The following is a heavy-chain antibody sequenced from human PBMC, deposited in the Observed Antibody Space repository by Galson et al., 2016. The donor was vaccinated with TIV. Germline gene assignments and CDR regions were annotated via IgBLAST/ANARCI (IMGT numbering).Heavy chain of an antibody. CDR3: AKDDAVSGGYLQH. CDR2: IYGSGTIT. J-gene: IGHJ1*01. Sequence: SLRLSCAASGFTFDAYDMNWVRHAPGKGLEWLSIIYGSGTITFYADSVKGRLTISRDNSKNTLYLQMNRLRAEDTAVYYCAKDDAVSGGYLQHWGQGTLVTVSS. CDR1: GFTFDAYD. D-gene: IGHD6-19*01. V-gene: IGHV3-23*01.